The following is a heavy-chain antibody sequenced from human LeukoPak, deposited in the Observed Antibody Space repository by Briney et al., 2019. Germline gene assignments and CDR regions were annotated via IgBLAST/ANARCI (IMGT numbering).Heavy chain of an antibody. V-gene: IGHV4-59*01. J-gene: IGHJ5*02. Sequence: SETLSLTCTVSGDSISGYYWSWMRQPPGKGLEWIGHIYNSGSTNYNASLKSRVTISVDTSKNQFSLKLSSLTVADTAVYYCARNGDRNWFDPWGQGTLVTVSS. CDR2: IYNSGST. CDR1: GDSISGYY. CDR3: ARNGDRNWFDP. D-gene: IGHD7-27*01.